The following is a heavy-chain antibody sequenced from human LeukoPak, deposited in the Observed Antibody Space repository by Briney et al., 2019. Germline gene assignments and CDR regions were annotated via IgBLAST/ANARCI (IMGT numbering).Heavy chain of an antibody. Sequence: PGRSLRLSCAASGFTFSSYGMHWVRQAPGKGLEWGAVISYDGSNKYYADSVKGRFTISRDNSKNTLYLQMNSLRAEDTAVYYCAKDSHALLWFGELYHWGQGTLVTVSS. CDR3: AKDSHALLWFGELYH. D-gene: IGHD3-10*01. CDR2: ISYDGSNK. J-gene: IGHJ5*02. V-gene: IGHV3-30*18. CDR1: GFTFSSYG.